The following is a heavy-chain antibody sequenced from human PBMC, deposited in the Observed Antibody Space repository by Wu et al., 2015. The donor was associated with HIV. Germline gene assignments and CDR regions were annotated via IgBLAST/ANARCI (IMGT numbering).Heavy chain of an antibody. Sequence: QVQLVQSGAEVKKPGASVKVSCKASGYTFTSYGISWVRQAPGQGLEWMGWINPNSGATNYAQKFQGRVTMTRDTSISTAYMGLSGLRSDDTAVYYCARGLYYSNTGFFDSWGQGTLVTVSS. J-gene: IGHJ4*01. D-gene: IGHD3-10*01. CDR2: INPNSGAT. CDR3: ARGLYYSNTGFFDS. CDR1: GYTFTSYG. V-gene: IGHV1-2*02.